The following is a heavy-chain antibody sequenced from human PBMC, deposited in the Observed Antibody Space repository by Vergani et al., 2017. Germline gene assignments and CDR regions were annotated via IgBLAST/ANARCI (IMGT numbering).Heavy chain of an antibody. CDR1: GYTFTGYY. V-gene: IGHV1-2*02. J-gene: IGHJ5*02. Sequence: QVQLVQSGAEVQKPGASVKVSCKASGYTFTGYYMHWVRQAPGQGLEWLGWINPNSGGTNYAQKFQGRVTMTRDTSIRTAYMERSRLRSDDTAVYYCARDTDSSGWYNWFDPWGQGTLVTVSS. CDR3: ARDTDSSGWYNWFDP. D-gene: IGHD6-19*01. CDR2: INPNSGGT.